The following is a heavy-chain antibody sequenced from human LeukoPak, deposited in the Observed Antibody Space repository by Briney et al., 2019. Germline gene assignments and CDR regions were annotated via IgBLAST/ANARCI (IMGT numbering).Heavy chain of an antibody. V-gene: IGHV3-64*01. J-gene: IGHJ4*02. CDR3: ARAPHGSYGPYYFDY. D-gene: IGHD5-18*01. CDR1: GFTFSSYA. CDR2: ISSNGGST. Sequence: GGSLRLSCAASGFTFSSYAMHWVRQAPGKGLEYVSAISSNGGSTYYANSVKGRFTISRDNSKNTLYLQIGSLRAEDMAVYYCARAPHGSYGPYYFDYWGQGTLVTVSS.